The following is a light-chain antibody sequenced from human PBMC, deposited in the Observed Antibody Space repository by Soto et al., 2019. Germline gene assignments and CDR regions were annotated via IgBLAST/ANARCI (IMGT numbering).Light chain of an antibody. CDR2: EVS. J-gene: IGKJ1*01. Sequence: VMTQSPLSLPVTLGQPASISCRSSQSLLYTDGNTYLSWFQQRPDQSPRRLIYEVSNRDSGVPDRFSGSGSGTDFTLKISRVEAEDVGVYYCMQGSYWPRTFGQGTKVEIK. CDR1: QSLLYTDGNTY. CDR3: MQGSYWPRT. V-gene: IGKV2-30*01.